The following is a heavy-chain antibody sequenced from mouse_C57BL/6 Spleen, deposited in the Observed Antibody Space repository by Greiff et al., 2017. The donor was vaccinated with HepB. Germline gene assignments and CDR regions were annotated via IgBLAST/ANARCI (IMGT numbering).Heavy chain of an antibody. CDR2: ISSGGDYI. CDR3: TRESGNYFDY. CDR1: GFTFSSYA. Sequence: EVKLQESGEGLVKPGGSLKLSCAASGFTFSSYAMSWVRQTPEKRLEWVAYISSGGDYIYYADTVKGRFTISRDNARNTLYLQMSSLKSEDTAMYYCTRESGNYFDYWGQGTTLTVSS. V-gene: IGHV5-9-1*02. J-gene: IGHJ2*01.